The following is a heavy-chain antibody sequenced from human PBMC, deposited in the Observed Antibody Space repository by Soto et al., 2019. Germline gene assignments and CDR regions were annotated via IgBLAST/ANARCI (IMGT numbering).Heavy chain of an antibody. V-gene: IGHV5-51*01. CDR3: ARRHLDYGDYDDAFDI. CDR2: IYPGDSDT. CDR1: GYSVTSYW. Sequence: GASLKISGKGSGYSVTSYWIGWVRQMPGKGLEWMGIIYPGDSDTRYSPSFQGQVTISADKSISTAYLQWSSLKASDTAMYYCARRHLDYGDYDDAFDIWGQGTMLPVS. D-gene: IGHD4-17*01. J-gene: IGHJ3*02.